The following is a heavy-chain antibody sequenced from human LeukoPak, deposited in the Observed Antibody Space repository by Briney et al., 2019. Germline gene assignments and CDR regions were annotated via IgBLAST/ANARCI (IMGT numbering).Heavy chain of an antibody. J-gene: IGHJ5*02. CDR2: ISGTGSST. D-gene: IGHD2-2*02. Sequence: GGSLRLSCEASGFTFGNYAMNWVRQAPGKGLEWVSTISGTGSSTYYADSAKGRFTISRDNSKDTLFLQLNSLTAADTAMYFCAKASVAIPQYCNSWGQGALVTVSS. CDR1: GFTFGNYA. V-gene: IGHV3-23*01. CDR3: AKASVAIPQYCNS.